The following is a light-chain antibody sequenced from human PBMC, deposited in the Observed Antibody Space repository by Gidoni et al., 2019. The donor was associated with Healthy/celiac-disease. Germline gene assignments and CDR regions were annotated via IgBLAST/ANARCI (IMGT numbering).Light chain of an antibody. J-gene: IGKJ2*01. Sequence: EIGLTQCAGTLSLSAGDRAIISCRASQSVSSSYLAWYQQKPGQATRLLIYGAYSRATGTPDRFSGSGVGIVFTFTLPSLERAEFVLDYSQQHCRSSPFGQGTKLEIK. V-gene: IGKV3-20*01. CDR3: QQHCRSSP. CDR2: GAY. CDR1: QSVSSSY.